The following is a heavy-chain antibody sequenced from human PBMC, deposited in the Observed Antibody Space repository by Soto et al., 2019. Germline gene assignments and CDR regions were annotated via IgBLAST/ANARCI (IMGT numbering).Heavy chain of an antibody. D-gene: IGHD3-22*01. V-gene: IGHV3-7*01. J-gene: IGHJ3*01. CDR1: GFIFSDYS. Sequence: GGSLRLSCTASGFIFSDYSMSWVRQSPGKGLEGVANIKQDGGEEDYVDSVKGRLTISRDNAKNSLYLQMNSLRAEDTAVYYCARVYYESRGPTKYRAFDFWGQGTMVTVSS. CDR2: IKQDGGEE. CDR3: ARVYYESRGPTKYRAFDF.